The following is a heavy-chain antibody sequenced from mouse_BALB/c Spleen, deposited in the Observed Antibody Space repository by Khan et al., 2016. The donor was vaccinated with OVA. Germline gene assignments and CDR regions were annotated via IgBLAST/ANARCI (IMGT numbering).Heavy chain of an antibody. CDR1: GFTFSSYS. J-gene: IGHJ2*01. CDR2: ITSGGSYT. CDR3: TRDRNYYGSSFYFDY. V-gene: IGHV5-6-4*01. Sequence: EVELVESGGGLVKPGGSLRLSCEASGFTFSSYSMSWVRQTPEKRLEWVATITSGGSYTYYPDSVQGRFTISRKNAKNTLYLQMNSLKSEDTAIYYCTRDRNYYGSSFYFDYWGQGTTLTVSS. D-gene: IGHD1-1*01.